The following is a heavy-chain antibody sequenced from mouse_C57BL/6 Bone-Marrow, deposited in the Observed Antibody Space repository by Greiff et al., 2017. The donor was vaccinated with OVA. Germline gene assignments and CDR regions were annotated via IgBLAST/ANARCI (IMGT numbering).Heavy chain of an antibody. CDR1: GFTFSDYG. D-gene: IGHD2-10*02. CDR3: ARRRYGNYGGWYFDV. Sequence: EVMLVESGGGLVKPGGSLKLSCAASGFTFSDYGMHWVRQAPEKGLEWVAYISSGSSTIYYADTVKGRFTISRDNAKNTLFLQMTSLRSEDTAMYYCARRRYGNYGGWYFDVWGTGTTVTVSS. J-gene: IGHJ1*03. CDR2: ISSGSSTI. V-gene: IGHV5-17*01.